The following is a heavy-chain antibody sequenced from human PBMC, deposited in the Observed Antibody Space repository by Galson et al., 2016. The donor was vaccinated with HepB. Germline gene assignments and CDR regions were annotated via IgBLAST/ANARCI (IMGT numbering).Heavy chain of an antibody. CDR2: IWFDGSKK. CDR1: GFTFSSFG. V-gene: IGHV3-33*01. J-gene: IGHJ5*02. Sequence: SLRLSCATSGFTFSSFGFHWVRQAPGKGLEWLAAIWFDGSKKYYADSVKGRFTISRDNSKNTLYLQMNGLIAEDTSMSYCVRDQVYYGSGSYYTNWFDPWGQGTLVTVSS. D-gene: IGHD3-10*01. CDR3: VRDQVYYGSGSYYTNWFDP.